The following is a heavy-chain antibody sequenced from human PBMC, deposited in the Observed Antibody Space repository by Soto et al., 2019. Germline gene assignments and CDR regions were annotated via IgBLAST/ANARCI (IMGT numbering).Heavy chain of an antibody. CDR2: INPSGGST. V-gene: IGHV1-46*03. J-gene: IGHJ5*02. CDR3: ARDWDLRSDVSAVAGTEFDP. CDR1: GYTFTSYY. Sequence: ASVKVSCKASGYTFTSYYMHWVRQAPGQGLEWMGIINPSGGSTSYAQKFQGRVTMTRDTSTSTVYMELSSLRSEDTAVYYCARDWDLRSDVSAVAGTEFDPWGQGTLVTVSS. D-gene: IGHD6-19*01.